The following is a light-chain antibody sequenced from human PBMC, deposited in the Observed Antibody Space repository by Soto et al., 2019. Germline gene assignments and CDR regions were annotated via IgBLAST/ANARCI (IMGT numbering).Light chain of an antibody. V-gene: IGKV1-5*03. Sequence: DIQMTQSPSTLSGSVGDRVTITCRASQTISSWLAWYQQKPGKAPKLLIYKASNLYTGVPSRFSGSRSGTEFTITISSLQPEDFESYYCLQDYGDSWTFGQGTKVDIK. CDR2: KAS. CDR1: QTISSW. J-gene: IGKJ1*01. CDR3: LQDYGDSWT.